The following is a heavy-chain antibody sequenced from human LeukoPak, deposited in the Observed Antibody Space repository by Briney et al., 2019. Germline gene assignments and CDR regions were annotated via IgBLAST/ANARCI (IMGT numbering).Heavy chain of an antibody. J-gene: IGHJ4*02. V-gene: IGHV3-23*01. Sequence: GGSLRLSCAASGFTFSSYGMSWVRQAPGKGLEWVSAISGNGGSTYYADSVKGRFTISRDNSKNTLYLQMNSLRAEDTAVYYCAKIIGGISGTAALDSWGQGSLVTVSS. CDR3: AKIIGGISGTAALDS. CDR1: GFTFSSYG. CDR2: ISGNGGST. D-gene: IGHD1-20*01.